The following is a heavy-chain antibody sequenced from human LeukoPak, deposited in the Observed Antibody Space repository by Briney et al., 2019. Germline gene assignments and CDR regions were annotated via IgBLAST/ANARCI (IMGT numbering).Heavy chain of an antibody. CDR3: ARGPDDLVRGATLYYYYGMDV. Sequence: ASVKVSCKVSGGTFSSYAISWVRQAPGQGLEWMGGIIPIFGTANYAQKFQGRVTITADESTSTAYMELSSLRSEDTAVYYCARGPDDLVRGATLYYYYGMDVWGKGTTVTVSS. CDR1: GGTFSSYA. V-gene: IGHV1-69*13. CDR2: IIPIFGTA. J-gene: IGHJ6*04. D-gene: IGHD3-10*01.